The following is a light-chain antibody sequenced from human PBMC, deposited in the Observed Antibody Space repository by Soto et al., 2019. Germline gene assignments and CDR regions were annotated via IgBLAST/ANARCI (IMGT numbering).Light chain of an antibody. CDR1: QSVSSSY. CDR3: QQYGNSPSIT. CDR2: DAS. Sequence: ENVLTQSPDTLSLSPGERATLFCRASQSVSSSYLAWYQQKPGQAPRLLIFDASSRATDIPDRFSGSGSGTDFTLTINGLEPKDFAVYYCQQYGNSPSITFGQGTRLEIK. V-gene: IGKV3-20*01. J-gene: IGKJ5*01.